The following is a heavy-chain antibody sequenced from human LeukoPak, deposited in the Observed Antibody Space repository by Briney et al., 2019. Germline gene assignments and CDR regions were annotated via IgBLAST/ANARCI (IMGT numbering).Heavy chain of an antibody. J-gene: IGHJ4*02. D-gene: IGHD3-9*01. CDR2: IYHSGST. V-gene: IGHV4-38-2*02. CDR1: GYSISTGYY. Sequence: SETLSLTCTVCGYSISTGYYWGWIRQPPGKGLEWIGSIYHSGSTYYNPSLKSRVTISVDTSKNQFSLKLSSVTAADMAVYYCATLPILTGAYFDYWGQGTLVTVSS. CDR3: ATLPILTGAYFDY.